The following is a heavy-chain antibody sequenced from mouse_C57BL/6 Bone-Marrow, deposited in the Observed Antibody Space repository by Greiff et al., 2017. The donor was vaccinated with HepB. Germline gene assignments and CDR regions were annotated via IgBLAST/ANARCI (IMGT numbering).Heavy chain of an antibody. CDR1: GFTFSSYA. Sequence: EVQLVESGEGLVKPGGSLKLSCAASGFTFSSYAMSWVRQTPEKRLEWVAYISSGGDYIYYADTVKGRFTIFRVNARYTLYLQMSRLMSEDTAMYYYTRGWNFYYGSNYLDDWGQGATLSVSS. D-gene: IGHD1-1*01. V-gene: IGHV5-9-1*02. CDR3: TRGWNFYYGSNYLDD. J-gene: IGHJ2*01. CDR2: ISSGGDYI.